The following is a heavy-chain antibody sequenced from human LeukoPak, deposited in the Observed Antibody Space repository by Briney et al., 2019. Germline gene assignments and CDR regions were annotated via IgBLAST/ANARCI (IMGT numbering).Heavy chain of an antibody. CDR3: AAGEVGQLFDY. Sequence: ASVKVSCKASGYTLSELSMHWVRQAPGKGLEWMGGFDLEDGETIYVQKFQGRVTMTEDTSTDTAYMELSSLRSDDTAVYFCAAGEVGQLFDYWGQGTLVTVSS. D-gene: IGHD5-24*01. V-gene: IGHV1-24*01. J-gene: IGHJ4*02. CDR1: GYTLSELS. CDR2: FDLEDGET.